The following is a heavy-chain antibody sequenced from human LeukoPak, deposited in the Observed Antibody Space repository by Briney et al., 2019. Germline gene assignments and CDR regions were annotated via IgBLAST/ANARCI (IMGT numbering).Heavy chain of an antibody. CDR3: ARVGYSSSHETDYYFDY. CDR1: GFTFSSYA. CDR2: ISYDGSNK. V-gene: IGHV3-30-3*01. J-gene: IGHJ4*02. Sequence: GGSLRLSCAASGFTFSSYAMHWVRQAPGKGLEWVAVISYDGSNKYYADSVKGRFTISRDNSKNTLYLQMNSLRAEDTAVYYCARVGYSSSHETDYYFDYWGQGTLVTVSS. D-gene: IGHD6-13*01.